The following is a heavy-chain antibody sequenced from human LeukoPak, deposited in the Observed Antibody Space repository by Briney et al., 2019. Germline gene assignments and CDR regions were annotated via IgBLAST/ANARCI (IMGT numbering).Heavy chain of an antibody. V-gene: IGHV4-59*01. CDR3: AIWASGSYYDY. J-gene: IGHJ4*02. CDR1: GGSISSYY. D-gene: IGHD1-26*01. CDR2: IYYSGST. Sequence: PSETLSLTCTVSGGSISSYYWSWIRQPPGKGLERIGYIYYSGSTNYNPSLKSRVTISVDTSKNQFSLKLSSVTAADTAVYYCAIWASGSYYDYWGQGTLVTVSS.